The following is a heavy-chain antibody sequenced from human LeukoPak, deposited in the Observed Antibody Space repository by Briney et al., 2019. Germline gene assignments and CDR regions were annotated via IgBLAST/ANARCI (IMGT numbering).Heavy chain of an antibody. D-gene: IGHD2-15*01. V-gene: IGHV1-2*02. CDR3: ASTIVVVVAPFGI. CDR2: INPNSGGT. Sequence: GASVKVSCKASGYTFTGYYMHWVRQAPGQGLEWMGWINPNSGGTNYAQKFQGRVTMTRDTSISTAYMELSRLRSDDTAVYYCASTIVVVVAPFGIWGQGTMVTVSS. CDR1: GYTFTGYY. J-gene: IGHJ3*02.